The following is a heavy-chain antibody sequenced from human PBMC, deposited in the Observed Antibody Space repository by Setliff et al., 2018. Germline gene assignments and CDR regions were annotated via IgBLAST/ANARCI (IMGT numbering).Heavy chain of an antibody. Sequence: PGGSLRLSCAASGFTFSSYSMNWVRQAPGKGLEWVSSISSSSSYIYYADSVRGRFTISRDISKNTLYLQMNSLRPEDTAVYYCARGGDYCGGECYIPPPDSYWGQGTLVTVSS. CDR3: ARGGDYCGGECYIPPPDSY. D-gene: IGHD2-21*01. CDR2: ISSSSSYI. CDR1: GFTFSSYS. J-gene: IGHJ4*02. V-gene: IGHV3-21*01.